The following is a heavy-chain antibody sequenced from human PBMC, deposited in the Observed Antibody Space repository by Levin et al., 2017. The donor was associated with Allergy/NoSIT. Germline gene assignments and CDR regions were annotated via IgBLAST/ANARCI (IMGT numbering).Heavy chain of an antibody. Sequence: TGGSLRLSCAASGFTFSSYGMHWVRQAPGKGLEWVAVISYDGSNKYYADSVKGRFTISRDNSKNTLYLQMNSLRAEDTAVYYCAKTELAAGTGVDYWGQGTLVTVSS. CDR2: ISYDGSNK. J-gene: IGHJ4*02. CDR3: AKTELAAGTGVDY. D-gene: IGHD6-13*01. CDR1: GFTFSSYG. V-gene: IGHV3-30*18.